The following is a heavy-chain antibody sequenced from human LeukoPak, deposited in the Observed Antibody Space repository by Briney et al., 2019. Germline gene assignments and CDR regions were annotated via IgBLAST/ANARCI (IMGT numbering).Heavy chain of an antibody. CDR3: ARHSSRGHYYDFDS. D-gene: IGHD3-22*01. V-gene: IGHV1-69*02. CDR2: IIPMLSIT. J-gene: IGHJ4*02. Sequence: AASVKVSCKASGVTLITHIISWVRQAPGQGLEWMGRIIPMLSITNYAQKFQGRVTITADKSTNTAYMELTSLTSEDTAVYFCARHSSRGHYYDFDSWGQGTLVTVSS. CDR1: GVTLITHI.